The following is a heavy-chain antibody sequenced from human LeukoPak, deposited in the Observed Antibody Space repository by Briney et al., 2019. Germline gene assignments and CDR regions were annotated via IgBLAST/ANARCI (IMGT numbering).Heavy chain of an antibody. Sequence: SETLSLTCTVSGGSVSSGSYFWGWIRQPPGKGLEWIGSMYYSGSTNYNPSLKSRVTISLDTSKNQFSLKLSSVTAADTAVYYCARVGFLEWLFPGWLDPWGQGTLVTVSS. CDR3: ARVGFLEWLFPGWLDP. CDR2: MYYSGST. D-gene: IGHD3-3*01. CDR1: GGSVSSGSYF. V-gene: IGHV4-61*01. J-gene: IGHJ5*02.